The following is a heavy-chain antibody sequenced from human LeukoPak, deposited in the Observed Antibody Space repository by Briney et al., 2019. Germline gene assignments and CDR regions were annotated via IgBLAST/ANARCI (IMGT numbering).Heavy chain of an antibody. Sequence: GGSLRLSCTVSGFTITNNWMYWVRQAPGRGLVWVSRIKMDERSAVYADSVKGRFIISRDNAKNTVYLQMNSLRAGDTAVYYCATVFKGSSLQDYWGQGTLVTVSS. CDR2: IKMDERSA. CDR3: ATVFKGSSLQDY. CDR1: GFTITNNW. D-gene: IGHD3-10*01. J-gene: IGHJ4*02. V-gene: IGHV3-74*03.